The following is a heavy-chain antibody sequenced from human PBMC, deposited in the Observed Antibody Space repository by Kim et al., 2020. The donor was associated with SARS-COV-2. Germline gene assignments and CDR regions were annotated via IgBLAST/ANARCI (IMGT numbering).Heavy chain of an antibody. CDR3: ARDHYDSSGYYYFAAV. D-gene: IGHD3-22*01. Sequence: SVKGRFTISRDNAKNSLYLQMNSLRAEDTAVYYCARDHYDSSGYYYFAAVWGQGTLVTVSS. V-gene: IGHV3-11*01. J-gene: IGHJ4*02.